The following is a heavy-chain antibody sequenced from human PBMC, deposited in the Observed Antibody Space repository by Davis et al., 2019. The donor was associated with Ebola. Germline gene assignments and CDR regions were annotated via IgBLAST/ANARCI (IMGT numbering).Heavy chain of an antibody. CDR2: IYTSGST. CDR3: AIGATELFDY. J-gene: IGHJ4*02. D-gene: IGHD5-24*01. V-gene: IGHV4-61*09. CDR1: AGSISSGSYY. Sequence: PSETLSLTCTVSAGSISSGSYYWSWIRQPAGKGMEWNGHIYTSGSTNYNPSLKSRVTITVDTSKNKFSLKLSSVTAADTAVYYCAIGATELFDYWGQGTLVTVSS.